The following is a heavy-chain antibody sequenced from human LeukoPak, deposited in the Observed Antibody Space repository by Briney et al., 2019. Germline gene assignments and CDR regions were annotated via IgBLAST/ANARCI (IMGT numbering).Heavy chain of an antibody. D-gene: IGHD2-15*01. CDR2: INTNTGNP. Sequence: ASVKVSCKASGYTFTSYAMSWVRQAPGQGLEWMGWINTNTGNPTYAQGFTGRFVFSLDTSVSTAYLQISSLKAEDTAVYYCAKGRYCSDGSCYLDYWGQGTLVTVSS. CDR3: AKGRYCSDGSCYLDY. CDR1: GYTFTSYA. J-gene: IGHJ4*02. V-gene: IGHV7-4-1*02.